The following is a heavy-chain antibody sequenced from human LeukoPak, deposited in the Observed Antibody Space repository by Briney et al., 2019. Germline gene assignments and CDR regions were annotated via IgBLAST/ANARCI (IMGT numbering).Heavy chain of an antibody. Sequence: KPSETLSLTCTVSDYSINSGYYWDWIRQPPGKGLEWIGSIYYSGSTYYNPSLKSRVTISVDTSKNQFSLKLSSVTAADTAVYYCARDSGIAAAGTGVAGTGGYYYYYMDVWGKGTTVTVSS. J-gene: IGHJ6*03. CDR1: DYSINSGYY. V-gene: IGHV4-38-2*02. CDR3: ARDSGIAAAGTGVAGTGGYYYYYMDV. CDR2: IYYSGST. D-gene: IGHD6-13*01.